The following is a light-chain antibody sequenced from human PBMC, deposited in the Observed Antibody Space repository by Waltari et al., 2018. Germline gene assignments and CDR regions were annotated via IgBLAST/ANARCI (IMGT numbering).Light chain of an antibody. CDR3: QQYGRSPLT. CDR1: ESLTNND. Sequence: VLTQSPGTLSLSPGERATLSCRASESLTNNDLAWYQQKPGQAPRLLIFGAFSRATGIPDRFTGSVSGTEFTLTIARLEPDDFAVYFCQQYGRSPLTFGGGTKVDIK. V-gene: IGKV3-20*01. CDR2: GAF. J-gene: IGKJ4*01.